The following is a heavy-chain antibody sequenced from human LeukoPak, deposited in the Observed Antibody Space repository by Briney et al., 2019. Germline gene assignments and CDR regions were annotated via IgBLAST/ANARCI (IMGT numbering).Heavy chain of an antibody. CDR2: ISSSGSTI. Sequence: PGGSLRLSCAASGFTFSSYWMSWLRQAPGKGLEWVSYISSSGSTIYYADSVKGRFTISRDNAKNSLYLQMNSLRAEDTAVYYCARDRGFGVVIDESYWGQGTLVTVSS. CDR3: ARDRGFGVVIDESY. V-gene: IGHV3-11*01. J-gene: IGHJ4*02. CDR1: GFTFSSYW. D-gene: IGHD3-3*01.